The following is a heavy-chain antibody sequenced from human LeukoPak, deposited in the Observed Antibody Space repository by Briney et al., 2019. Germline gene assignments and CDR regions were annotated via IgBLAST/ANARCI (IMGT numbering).Heavy chain of an antibody. D-gene: IGHD3-22*01. J-gene: IGHJ4*02. V-gene: IGHV4-38-2*02. CDR3: TGKYYYVTSGYYYADY. Sequence: SETLSLTCTVSGYSISSGYYWGFIRQSPGKGLEWIGSVYHSGRTYYNLSFKSRLTISVDTSKNQFSLKLSSVTAPDTAVYYCTGKYYYVTSGYYYADYWGQGALVTVSS. CDR1: GYSISSGYY. CDR2: VYHSGRT.